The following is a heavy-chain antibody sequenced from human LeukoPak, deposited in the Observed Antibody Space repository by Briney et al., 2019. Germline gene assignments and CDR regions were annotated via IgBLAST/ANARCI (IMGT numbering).Heavy chain of an antibody. V-gene: IGHV4-4*07. Sequence: SETLSLTCTVSGGSISSYYWSWIRQPAGKGLEWIGRIYTSGSTNYNPSLKSRVTMSVDTSKNQFSLKLSSVTAADTAVYYCAREIRTSDAGYYYYGMDVWGQGTTVTVSS. D-gene: IGHD2-2*01. CDR1: GGSISSYY. CDR2: IYTSGST. J-gene: IGHJ6*02. CDR3: AREIRTSDAGYYYYGMDV.